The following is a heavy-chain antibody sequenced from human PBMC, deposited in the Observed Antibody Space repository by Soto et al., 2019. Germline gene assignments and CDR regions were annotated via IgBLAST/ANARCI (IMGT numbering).Heavy chain of an antibody. J-gene: IGHJ2*01. D-gene: IGHD6-19*01. CDR3: ARSGYSSGWYHWYFDL. CDR2: INAGNGNT. CDR1: GYTFTNYG. V-gene: IGHV1-3*01. Sequence: ASVKVSCKASGYTFTNYGIHWVRQAPGQSLEWMGWINAGNGNTKYSQNFQGRVTITRDTSASTAYMELSSLRSDDTAVFYCARSGYSSGWYHWYFDLWGRGTMVTVSS.